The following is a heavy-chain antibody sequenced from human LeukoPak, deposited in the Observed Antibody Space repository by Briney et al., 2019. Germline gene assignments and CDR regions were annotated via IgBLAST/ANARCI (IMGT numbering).Heavy chain of an antibody. D-gene: IGHD3-22*01. V-gene: IGHV1-69*05. J-gene: IGHJ6*03. CDR1: GGTFSSYA. CDR3: ARKSYYYDSSGYPNYYYYYMDV. Sequence: GASAKVSCKASGGTFSSYAISWVRQAPGQGLEWMGGIIPIFGTANYAQKFQGRVTITTDESTSTAYMELSSLRSEDTAVYYCARKSYYYDSSGYPNYYYYYMDVWGKGTTVTVSS. CDR2: IIPIFGTA.